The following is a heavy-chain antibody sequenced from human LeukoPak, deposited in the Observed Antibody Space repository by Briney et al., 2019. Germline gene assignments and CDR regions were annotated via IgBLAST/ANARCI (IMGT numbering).Heavy chain of an antibody. Sequence: GGSLRLSCAASGFTFSSYAMHWVRQAPGKGLEWVAVISHDGSNKYYADSVKGRFTISRDNSKNTLYLQMNSLRAEDTAVYYCARGGNSYGPFDYWGQGTLVTVSS. V-gene: IGHV3-30-3*01. CDR2: ISHDGSNK. CDR3: ARGGNSYGPFDY. J-gene: IGHJ4*02. CDR1: GFTFSSYA. D-gene: IGHD5-18*01.